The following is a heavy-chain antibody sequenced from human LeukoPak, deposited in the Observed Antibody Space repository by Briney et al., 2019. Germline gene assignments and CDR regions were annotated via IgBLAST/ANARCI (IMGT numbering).Heavy chain of an antibody. CDR2: ISWNSGSI. Sequence: GRSLRLSCAASEFTFDDYAMHWVRQAPGRGLEWVSGISWNSGSISYADSVRGRFTISRDNAKNSLFLQMNSLRADDTALYYCAKDLHFYGSAYFDSWGQGTLVTVSS. V-gene: IGHV3-9*01. CDR1: EFTFDDYA. CDR3: AKDLHFYGSAYFDS. D-gene: IGHD3-10*01. J-gene: IGHJ4*02.